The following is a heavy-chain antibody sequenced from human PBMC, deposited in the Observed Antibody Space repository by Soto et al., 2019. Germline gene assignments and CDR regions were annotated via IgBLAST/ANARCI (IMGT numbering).Heavy chain of an antibody. CDR2: INHSGST. Sequence: QVQLQQWGAGLLKPSETLSLTCAVYGGSFSGYYWSWIRQPPGKGLEWIGEINHSGSTNYNPSLKSRVTISVDTSKNQFSLKLSSVTAADTAVYYCARDSSQLLFWGAQYYYYYMDVWGKGTTVTVSS. CDR1: GGSFSGYY. J-gene: IGHJ6*03. D-gene: IGHD2-2*01. V-gene: IGHV4-34*01. CDR3: ARDSSQLLFWGAQYYYYYMDV.